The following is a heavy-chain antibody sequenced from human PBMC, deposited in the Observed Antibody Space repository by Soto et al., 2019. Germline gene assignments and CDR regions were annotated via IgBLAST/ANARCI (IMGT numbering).Heavy chain of an antibody. Sequence: GGSLRLSCAASGFTFSSYAMSWVRQAPGKGLEWVSAISGSGGSTYYADSVKGRFTISRDNSKNTLYLQMNSLRAEDTAVYYCAKRRVVAAATFSYYYGMDVWGLGTTVTVYS. D-gene: IGHD6-25*01. J-gene: IGHJ6*02. V-gene: IGHV3-23*01. CDR3: AKRRVVAAATFSYYYGMDV. CDR2: ISGSGGST. CDR1: GFTFSSYA.